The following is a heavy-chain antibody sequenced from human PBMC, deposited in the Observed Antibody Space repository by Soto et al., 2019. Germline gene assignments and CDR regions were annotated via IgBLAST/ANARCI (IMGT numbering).Heavy chain of an antibody. V-gene: IGHV3-30-3*01. D-gene: IGHD3-22*01. CDR2: ISYDGSNK. Sequence: GGSLRLSCAASGFTFSSYAMHWVRQAPGKGLEWVAVISYDGSNKYYADSVKGRFTISRDNSKSTLYLQMNSLRAEDTAVYYCARDQYYYDSSGSPPDYWGQGTLVTVSS. CDR3: ARDQYYYDSSGSPPDY. CDR1: GFTFSSYA. J-gene: IGHJ4*02.